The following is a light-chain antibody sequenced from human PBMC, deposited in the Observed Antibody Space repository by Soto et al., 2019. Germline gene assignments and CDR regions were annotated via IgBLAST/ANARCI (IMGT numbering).Light chain of an antibody. CDR3: AAWDDSLNGDV. J-gene: IGLJ1*01. CDR1: SPNIGSNT. CDR2: TNN. V-gene: IGLV1-44*01. Sequence: QSVLTQPPSASGTPGQRVTISCSGSSPNIGSNTVNWYQQLPGTAPKLLIYTNNQRPSWVPDRFSGSKTGTSASLAISALQYEDEADYYCAAWDDSLNGDVFGTGTKLTVL.